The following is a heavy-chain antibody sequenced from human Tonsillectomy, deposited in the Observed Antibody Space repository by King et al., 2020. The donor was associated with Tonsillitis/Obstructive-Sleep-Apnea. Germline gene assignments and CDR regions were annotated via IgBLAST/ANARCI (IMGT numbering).Heavy chain of an antibody. J-gene: IGHJ6*03. CDR2: IVVGSGNT. V-gene: IGHV1-58*01. Sequence: QLVQSGPEVKKPGTSVKVSCKASGFTFTSSAVQWGRQARGQRLEWIGWIVVGSGNTNYAQKFQERVTITRDMSTSTAYMGLRSLGSEDTAVYYCSAVSVRPEGIVVVPAASLHYYYMDVWGKGTTVTVSS. CDR1: GFTFTSSA. CDR3: SAVSVRPEGIVVVPAASLHYYYMDV. D-gene: IGHD2-2*01.